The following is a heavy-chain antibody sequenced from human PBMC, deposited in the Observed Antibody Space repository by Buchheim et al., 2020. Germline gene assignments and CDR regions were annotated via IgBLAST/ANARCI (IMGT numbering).Heavy chain of an antibody. CDR3: ARGGLGNYYFDY. D-gene: IGHD4-23*01. CDR1: GGAISSGDYY. Sequence: QVQLQESGPGLVKPSQTLSLTCTVSGGAISSGDYYWNWIRQPPGKGLEWIGHIYYSGSTYYNPSLKSRLTISVDTSKNQFSLRLSSMTAADTAVYYCARGGLGNYYFDYWGQGTL. V-gene: IGHV4-30-4*01. J-gene: IGHJ4*02. CDR2: IYYSGST.